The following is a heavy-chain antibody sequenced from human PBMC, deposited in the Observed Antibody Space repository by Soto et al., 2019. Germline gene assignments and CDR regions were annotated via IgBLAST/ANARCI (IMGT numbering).Heavy chain of an antibody. Sequence: HPRSLTGAIAGYSGSSKSAAWHWIRQSPSRGLEWLGRTYYKSKWNNDYALSVKSRITINPDTSKNQFSLHLYSVTPEDTAVYYCTGITWFRGMDVWGQGTPVTVSS. CDR2: TYYKSKWNN. J-gene: IGHJ6*02. V-gene: IGHV6-1*01. CDR3: TGITWFRGMDV. CDR1: GYSGSSKSAA. D-gene: IGHD3-10*01.